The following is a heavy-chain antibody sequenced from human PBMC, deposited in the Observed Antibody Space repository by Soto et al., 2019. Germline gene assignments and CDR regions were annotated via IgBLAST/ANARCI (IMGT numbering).Heavy chain of an antibody. CDR3: ERYGYRGTFDV. D-gene: IGHD2-21*01. V-gene: IGHV3-30*03. CDR1: GFTFGIIG. CDR2: MSSYGDNQ. Sequence: RLSCATSGFTFGIIGMHWVRQPPGKRLEWVALMSSYGDNQYYGGSVKGRFTISRDTSKNTLYLQMNSLRPDDTAVYYCERYGYRGTFDVWGQGTMVTVSS. J-gene: IGHJ3*01.